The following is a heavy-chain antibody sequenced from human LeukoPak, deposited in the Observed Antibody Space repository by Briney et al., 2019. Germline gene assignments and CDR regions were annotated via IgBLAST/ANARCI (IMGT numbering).Heavy chain of an antibody. CDR3: ARQMQKYYYDSSGYYDY. V-gene: IGHV5-51*01. Sequence: GESLKISCKGSGYSFTSYWIGWVRQMPGKGLEWMGSIYPGDSDTRYSPSFQGQVTISADKSISTAYLQWSSLKASDTAMYYCARQMQKYYYDSSGYYDYWGQGTLVTVSS. J-gene: IGHJ4*02. CDR1: GYSFTSYW. CDR2: IYPGDSDT. D-gene: IGHD3-22*01.